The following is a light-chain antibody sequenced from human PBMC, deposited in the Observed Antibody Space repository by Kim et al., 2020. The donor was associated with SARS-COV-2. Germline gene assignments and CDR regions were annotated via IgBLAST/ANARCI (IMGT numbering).Light chain of an antibody. Sequence: SASVGDRVTITGRASQSISSWLAWYQQKPGKGPKLLINKASSLESGVPSWFSGSGSGTEFTLTISSLQPDDVATYYCQQYNSYSPTFGQGTKLEIK. CDR2: KAS. CDR3: QQYNSYSPT. V-gene: IGKV1-5*03. J-gene: IGKJ2*01. CDR1: QSISSW.